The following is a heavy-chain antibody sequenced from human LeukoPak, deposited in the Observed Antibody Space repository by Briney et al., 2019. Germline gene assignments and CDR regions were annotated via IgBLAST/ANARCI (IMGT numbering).Heavy chain of an antibody. V-gene: IGHV1-2*02. CDR2: INPNSGGT. CDR1: GYTFTGYY. D-gene: IGHD4-17*01. CDR3: VRGHLAVTTLGY. J-gene: IGHJ4*02. Sequence: ASVKVSCKASGYTFTGYYMHWVRQAPGQGLEWMGWINPNSGGTNYAQKFQGRVTMTRDTSISTAYMELSRLRSDDTAVYYCVRGHLAVTTLGYWGQGTLVTVSS.